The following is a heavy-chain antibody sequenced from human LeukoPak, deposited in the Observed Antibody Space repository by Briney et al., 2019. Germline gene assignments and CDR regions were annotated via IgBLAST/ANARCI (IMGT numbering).Heavy chain of an antibody. J-gene: IGHJ3*02. CDR3: ARDGRIRRRAFDI. CDR1: GGSISSSSYY. V-gene: IGHV4-39*07. D-gene: IGHD1-26*01. Sequence: SETPSLTCTVSGGSISSSSYYWGWIRQPPGKGLEWIGSIYYSGSTYYNPSLKSRVTISVDTSKNQFSLKLSSVTAADTAVYYCARDGRIRRRAFDIWGQGTMVTVSS. CDR2: IYYSGST.